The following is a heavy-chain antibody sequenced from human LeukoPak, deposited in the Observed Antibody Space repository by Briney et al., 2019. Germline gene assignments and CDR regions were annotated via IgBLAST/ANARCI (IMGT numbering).Heavy chain of an antibody. Sequence: PSETLSLTCTVSGGSISSSSYYWGWLRQPPGKGLEWIGSIYYSGSTYYNPSLKSRVTISVDTSKNQFSLKLSSVTAADTAVYYCARDLGPGFWSGLGDYWGQGTLVTVSS. J-gene: IGHJ4*02. D-gene: IGHD3-3*01. V-gene: IGHV4-39*07. CDR2: IYYSGST. CDR3: ARDLGPGFWSGLGDY. CDR1: GGSISSSSYY.